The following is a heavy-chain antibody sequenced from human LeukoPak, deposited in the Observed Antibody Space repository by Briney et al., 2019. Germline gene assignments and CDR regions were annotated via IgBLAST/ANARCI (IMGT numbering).Heavy chain of an antibody. V-gene: IGHV4-38-2*02. Sequence: SETLSLTCTVSGYSISSGYYWSWIRQPAGKGLEWIGRIYRSGSTNYNPSLKSRLTMSVDTSENQFSLKLRSVTAADTAMYYCARVGSETFGDYFDYWGQGTLVTVPS. CDR2: IYRSGST. D-gene: IGHD3-10*01. J-gene: IGHJ4*02. CDR1: GYSISSGYY. CDR3: ARVGSETFGDYFDY.